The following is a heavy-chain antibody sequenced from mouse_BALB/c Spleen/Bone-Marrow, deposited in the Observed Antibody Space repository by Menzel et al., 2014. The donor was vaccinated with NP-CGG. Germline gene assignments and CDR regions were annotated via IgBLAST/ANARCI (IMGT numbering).Heavy chain of an antibody. CDR2: IYPGSGNT. Sequence: VQLQESGAELARPGASVKLSCKASGYTFTDYYINWVKQRTGQGLEWIGEIYPGSGNTYYNEKFKGKATLTADKSSSTAYMQLSSLTSEVSAVYFCARDWDYYAMDYWGQRTSVTVSS. V-gene: IGHV1-77*01. D-gene: IGHD4-1*01. J-gene: IGHJ4*01. CDR3: ARDWDYYAMDY. CDR1: GYTFTDYY.